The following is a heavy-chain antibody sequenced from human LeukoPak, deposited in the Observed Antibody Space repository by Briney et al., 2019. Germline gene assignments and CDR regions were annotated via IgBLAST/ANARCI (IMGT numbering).Heavy chain of an antibody. J-gene: IGHJ4*02. CDR3: AKFLPTHIVVANYYFDY. V-gene: IGHV3-23*01. Sequence: GGSLRLSCAASGFTFSSYSMNWVRQAPGKGLEWVSAISGSGGSTYYADSVKGRFTISRDNSKNTLYLQMNSLRAEDTAVYYCAKFLPTHIVVANYYFDYWGQGTLVTVSS. D-gene: IGHD2-21*01. CDR1: GFTFSSYS. CDR2: ISGSGGST.